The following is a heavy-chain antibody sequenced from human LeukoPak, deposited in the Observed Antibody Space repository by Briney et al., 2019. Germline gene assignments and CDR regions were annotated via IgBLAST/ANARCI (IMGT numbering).Heavy chain of an antibody. CDR3: ARQRYSSGWYRNWFDP. Sequence: SETLSLTCTVSGGSISSSSYYWGWIRQPPGKGLEWIGSIYYSGSTYYNPSLKSRVTISVDTSKNQFSLKLSSVTAADTAVYYCARQRYSSGWYRNWFDPWGQGTLVTVSS. D-gene: IGHD6-19*01. V-gene: IGHV4-39*01. CDR2: IYYSGST. CDR1: GGSISSSSYY. J-gene: IGHJ5*02.